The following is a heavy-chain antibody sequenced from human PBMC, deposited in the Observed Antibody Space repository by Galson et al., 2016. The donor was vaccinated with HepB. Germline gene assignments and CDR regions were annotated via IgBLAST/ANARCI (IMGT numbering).Heavy chain of an antibody. CDR1: GFTVSGNY. CDR3: AREGEAHGTRPYFDS. Sequence: SLRLSCAASGFTVSGNYMSWVRQAPGKGLEWVSLIDSVANTYYADPVRGRFSISRDSSKNTLYLQMNSLRVEDTAVYYCAREGEAHGTRPYFDSWGQGTLVTGS. D-gene: IGHD6-13*01. J-gene: IGHJ4*02. V-gene: IGHV3-53*01. CDR2: IDSVANT.